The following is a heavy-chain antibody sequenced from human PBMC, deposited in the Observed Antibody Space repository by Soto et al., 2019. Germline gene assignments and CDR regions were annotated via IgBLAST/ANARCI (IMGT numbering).Heavy chain of an antibody. CDR1: GGYISRVDYF. J-gene: IGHJ4*02. V-gene: IGHV4-30-4*01. D-gene: IGHD3-10*01. Sequence: SETLSLTCTVSGGYISRVDYFWSWIRQAPGKGLEWIGYIFYSGSTHYNPSLKSRVTISVDTSKNQFSLKVNSVTAADTAVYYCASYGSASHYNVGFDFWGLGTLVTVSS. CDR3: ASYGSASHYNVGFDF. CDR2: IFYSGST.